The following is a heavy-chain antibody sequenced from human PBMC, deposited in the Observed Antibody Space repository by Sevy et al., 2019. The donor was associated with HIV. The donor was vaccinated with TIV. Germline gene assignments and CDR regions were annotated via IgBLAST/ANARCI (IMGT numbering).Heavy chain of an antibody. CDR1: GYTFTNYA. Sequence: ASVKVSCKASGYTFTNYAINWVRQAPGQGLEWMGWININTGNPTYAQDFTGRFVFSLDTSVNTAYLQISSLKAEDTAVYYCARAHARPAPLICFDYWGQGTLVTVSS. J-gene: IGHJ4*02. CDR2: ININTGNP. V-gene: IGHV7-4-1*02. CDR3: ARAHARPAPLICFDY.